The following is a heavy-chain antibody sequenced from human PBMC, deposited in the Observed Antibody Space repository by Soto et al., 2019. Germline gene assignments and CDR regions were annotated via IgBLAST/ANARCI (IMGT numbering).Heavy chain of an antibody. V-gene: IGHV4-59*11. D-gene: IGHD6-19*01. J-gene: IGHJ4*02. CDR3: ARVGSSGWSPDY. Sequence: PSETLSLTCTVSGGSISGHYWIWIRQPPGEGMEWIGYIFYSGSTTYNNNPSLKSRVSISVDTSKNQFYLRLSSVNAADTAVYYCARVGSSGWSPDYWGQGTLVTVSS. CDR1: GGSISGHY. CDR2: IFYSGSTTY.